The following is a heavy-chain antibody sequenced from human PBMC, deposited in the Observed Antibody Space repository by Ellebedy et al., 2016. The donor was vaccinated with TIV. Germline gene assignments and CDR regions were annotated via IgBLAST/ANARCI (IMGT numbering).Heavy chain of an antibody. V-gene: IGHV4-39*01. J-gene: IGHJ4*02. D-gene: IGHD6-19*01. CDR2: IYYGWST. CDR3: ARHPLEWLVGPMYFDY. Sequence: ESLKISCAASGFTVSSNYMSWIRQPPGKGLEWIGSIYYGWSTYYNPSPKSRVTISVDTSKNQFSLKLSSVTAADTAVYKCARHPLEWLVGPMYFDYWGQGTLVTVSS. CDR1: GFTVSSNY.